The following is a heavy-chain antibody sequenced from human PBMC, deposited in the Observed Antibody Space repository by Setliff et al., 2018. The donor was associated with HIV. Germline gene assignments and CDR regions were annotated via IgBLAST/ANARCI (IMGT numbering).Heavy chain of an antibody. J-gene: IGHJ4*02. CDR2: IYYSGST. CDR3: ARVLEGDILTEYYFDY. V-gene: IGHV4-31*03. CDR1: GGSISSGGYY. D-gene: IGHD3-9*01. Sequence: PSETLSLTCTVSGGSISSGGYYWSWIRQHPGKGLEWIGYIYYSGSTYYNPSLKSRVTISVDTSKNQFSLKLSSVTAADTAVYYRARVLEGDILTEYYFDYWGQGTLVTVSS.